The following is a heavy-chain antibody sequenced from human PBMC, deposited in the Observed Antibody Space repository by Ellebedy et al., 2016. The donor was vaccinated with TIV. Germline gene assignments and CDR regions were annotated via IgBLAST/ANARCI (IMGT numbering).Heavy chain of an antibody. CDR1: GFTVSSTY. Sequence: PGGSLRLSCAASGFTVSSTYMSWVRQAPGQGLEWVSVIYSGGSTYYADSVKGRFTISRDNSKNTLYLQMNSLRAEDTAVYYCARGLITMVRGVSVNAYGMDVWGQGTTVTVSS. J-gene: IGHJ6*02. CDR2: IYSGGST. CDR3: ARGLITMVRGVSVNAYGMDV. V-gene: IGHV3-66*01. D-gene: IGHD3-10*01.